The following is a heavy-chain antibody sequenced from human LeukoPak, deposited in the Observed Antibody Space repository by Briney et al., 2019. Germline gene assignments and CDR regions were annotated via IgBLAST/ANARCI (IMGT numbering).Heavy chain of an antibody. CDR2: ISGSGGST. J-gene: IGHJ4*02. V-gene: IGHV3-23*01. D-gene: IGHD2-8*02. Sequence: GGSLRLSCAASGFTFSSSAMSWVRQAPGKGLEWVSGISGSGGSTYYADSVRGRFTISRDNSKNTLYLQMNSLRAEDTAVYYCAKATLLTPENWGQGTLVIVSS. CDR1: GFTFSSSA. CDR3: AKATLLTPEN.